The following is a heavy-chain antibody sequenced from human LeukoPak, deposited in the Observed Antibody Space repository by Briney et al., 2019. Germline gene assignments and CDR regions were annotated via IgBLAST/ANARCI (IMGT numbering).Heavy chain of an antibody. V-gene: IGHV1-69*13. CDR1: GGTFSSYA. CDR2: IIPIFGTA. Sequence: AVKVSCKASGGTFSSYAISWVRQAPGQGLEWMGGIIPIFGTANYAQKFQGRVTITADESTSTAYMELSSLRSEDTAVYYCARTYLEYYYDSSGYYSHFDYWGQGTLVTVSS. D-gene: IGHD3-22*01. J-gene: IGHJ4*02. CDR3: ARTYLEYYYDSSGYYSHFDY.